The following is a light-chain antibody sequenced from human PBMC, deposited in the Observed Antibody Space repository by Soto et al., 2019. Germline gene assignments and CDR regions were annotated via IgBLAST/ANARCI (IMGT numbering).Light chain of an antibody. V-gene: IGLV2-14*01. CDR1: SSDVGGYNY. J-gene: IGLJ1*01. CDR2: DVS. Sequence: QSALTQPASVSGYPGQSITISCTGTSSDVGGYNYVSWYQEHPGKAPKLMIYDVSNRPSGVSNRFSGSKSGNTASLTISGLQAEDEADYYCSSYTSDSTYVFGTWTKLTVL. CDR3: SSYTSDSTYV.